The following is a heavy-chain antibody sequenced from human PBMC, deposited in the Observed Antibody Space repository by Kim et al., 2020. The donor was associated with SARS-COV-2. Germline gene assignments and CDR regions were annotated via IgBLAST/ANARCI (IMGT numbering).Heavy chain of an antibody. CDR2: IIPIFGTA. J-gene: IGHJ4*02. CDR3: ASLYGDYGVDY. D-gene: IGHD4-17*01. CDR1: GGTFSSYA. V-gene: IGHV1-69*13. Sequence: SVKISCKASGGTFSSYAISWVRQAPGQGLEWMGGIIPIFGTANYAQKFQGRVTITADESTSTAYMELSSLRSEDTAVYYCASLYGDYGVDYWGQGTLVTVSS.